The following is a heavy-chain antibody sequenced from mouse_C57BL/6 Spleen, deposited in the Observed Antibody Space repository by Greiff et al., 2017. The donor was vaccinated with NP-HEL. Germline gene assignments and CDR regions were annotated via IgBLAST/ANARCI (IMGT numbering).Heavy chain of an antibody. CDR1: GYTFTSYW. J-gene: IGHJ2*01. V-gene: IGHV1-50*01. CDR3: ARREVVENY. CDR2: IDPSDSYT. Sequence: QVQLQQPGAELVKPGASVKLSCKASGYTFTSYWMQWVKQRPGQGLEWIGEIDPSDSYTNYNQKFKGKATFTVDTSSSTAYLQLSSLTSEDSAVYYCARREVVENYWGQGTTLTVSS.